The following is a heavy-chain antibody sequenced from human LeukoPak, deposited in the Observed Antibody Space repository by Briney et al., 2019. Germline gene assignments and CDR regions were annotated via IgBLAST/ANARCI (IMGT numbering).Heavy chain of an antibody. D-gene: IGHD3-3*01. V-gene: IGHV3-23*01. CDR2: IGGTGSST. Sequence: GGSLRLSCAASGLTFSSYAMSWVRQAPGKGLEWVSAIGGTGSSTYYADSVKGRFTISRDNSKNTLYLQMNSLRAEDTAVYYCAKARPVEWELSYIYQDFDYWGQGTLVTVSS. CDR1: GLTFSSYA. CDR3: AKARPVEWELSYIYQDFDY. J-gene: IGHJ4*02.